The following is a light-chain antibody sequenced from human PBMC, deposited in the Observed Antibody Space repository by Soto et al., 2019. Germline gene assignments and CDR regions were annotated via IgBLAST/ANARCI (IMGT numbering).Light chain of an antibody. CDR2: DVS. CDR1: SSDIGGYNF. J-gene: IGLJ2*01. V-gene: IGLV2-14*01. CDR3: SSYTSSSTLL. Sequence: QSALTQPASVSGSPGQSITISCTGTSSDIGGYNFVSWYQQHPGKAPKLMIYDVSNRPSGVSNRFSGSKSGNTASLIISGLQAEDEADYFCSSYTSSSTLLFGGGTKLTVL.